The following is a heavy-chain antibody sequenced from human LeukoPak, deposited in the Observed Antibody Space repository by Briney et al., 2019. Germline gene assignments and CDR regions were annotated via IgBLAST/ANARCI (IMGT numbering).Heavy chain of an antibody. CDR2: ISYDGSNK. V-gene: IGHV3-30*03. Sequence: GRSLRLSCAASGFTFSSYGMHWVRQAPGKGLEWVAVISYDGSNKYYADSVKGRFAISRDKSKNTLHLQMNSPRAEDAAVYFCAREASSGLGAFDIWGQGTMVTVSS. CDR3: AREASSGLGAFDI. J-gene: IGHJ3*02. CDR1: GFTFSSYG. D-gene: IGHD3-22*01.